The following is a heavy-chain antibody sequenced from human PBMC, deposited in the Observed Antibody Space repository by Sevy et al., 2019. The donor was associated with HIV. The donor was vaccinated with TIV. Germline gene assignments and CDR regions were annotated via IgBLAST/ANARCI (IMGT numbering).Heavy chain of an antibody. CDR2: ISRNSGDA. D-gene: IGHD2-15*01. CDR3: ARMDYIADGSGSDWFGP. CDR1: GYTFTNYG. V-gene: IGHV1-8*01. Sequence: ASVKVSCKASGYTFTNYGVNWVRQAPGQGLEWMGWISRNSGDAGYAQKFQVRVTMTRDNSINTAYMELSGLTSEDTAVYYCARMDYIADGSGSDWFGPWGRGTLVSDSS. J-gene: IGHJ5*02.